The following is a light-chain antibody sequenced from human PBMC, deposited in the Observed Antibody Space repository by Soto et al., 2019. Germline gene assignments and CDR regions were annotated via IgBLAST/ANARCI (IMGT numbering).Light chain of an antibody. CDR2: GAS. CDR1: QSISSN. Sequence: EIVMTQSPATLSVSPGERATLSCSASQSISSNLAWYQQKNGQTPRLLIYGASTRAAGIPARFSGSGSGTDFTLTISSLQSEDFAVYYCQQYNNWPPFSFGPGTKVAIK. CDR3: QQYNNWPPFS. J-gene: IGKJ3*01. V-gene: IGKV3-15*01.